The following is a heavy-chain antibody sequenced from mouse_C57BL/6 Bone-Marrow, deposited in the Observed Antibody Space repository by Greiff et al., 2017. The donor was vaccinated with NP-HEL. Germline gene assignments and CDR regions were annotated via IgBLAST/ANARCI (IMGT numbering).Heavy chain of an antibody. Sequence: EVQLQQSGPELVKPGASVKISCKASGYTFTDYYMNWVKQSHGKSLEWIGDINPNNGGTSYNQKFKGKATLTVDKSSSTAYMELRSLTSEDSAVYYCARSRGLRVAYWGQGTLVTVSA. D-gene: IGHD2-4*01. V-gene: IGHV1-26*01. J-gene: IGHJ3*01. CDR1: GYTFTDYY. CDR2: INPNNGGT. CDR3: ARSRGLRVAY.